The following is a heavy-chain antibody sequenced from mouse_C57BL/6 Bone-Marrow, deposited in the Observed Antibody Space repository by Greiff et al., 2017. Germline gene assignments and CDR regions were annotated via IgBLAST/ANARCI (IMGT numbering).Heavy chain of an antibody. CDR3: ARHWVIYDGYSAWFAY. D-gene: IGHD2-3*01. CDR2: INPNNGGT. J-gene: IGHJ3*01. CDR1: GYTFTDYN. Sequence: VQLQQSGPELVKPGASVKMSCKASGYTFTDYNMPWVKQSHGKSLEWIGYINPNNGGTSYNQKFKGKATLTVNKSSSTAYMELRSLTSEDSAVXYCARHWVIYDGYSAWFAYWGQGTLVTVSA. V-gene: IGHV1-22*01.